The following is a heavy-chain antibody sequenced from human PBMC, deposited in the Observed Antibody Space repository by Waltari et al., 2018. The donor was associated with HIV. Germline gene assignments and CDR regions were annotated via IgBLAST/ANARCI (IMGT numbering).Heavy chain of an antibody. CDR1: GFSFSSYA. D-gene: IGHD3-22*01. V-gene: IGHV3-23*01. CDR3: AKVYYYDSSTYFLKVPHYDY. Sequence: VHLLESGGGLVQPGGSLRLSCAASGFSFSSYALSWVRQAPGKGLGGVSAISVTGGTGYYADSVRGRFTISRDNAKNTLFLQMASLRADDTAVYYCAKVYYYDSSTYFLKVPHYDYWGQGTLVTVSS. CDR2: ISVTGGTG. J-gene: IGHJ4*02.